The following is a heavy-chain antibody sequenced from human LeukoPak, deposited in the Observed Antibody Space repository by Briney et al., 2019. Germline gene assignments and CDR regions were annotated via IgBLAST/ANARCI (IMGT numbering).Heavy chain of an antibody. V-gene: IGHV3-74*01. J-gene: IGHJ3*02. CDR1: GFTFSSYW. D-gene: IGHD6-19*01. Sequence: RSLRLSCAASGFTFSSYWMHWVRQAPGKGLVWVSRINSDGSSTTYADSVKGRFTISRDNAKNTLYLQMNSLRAEDTAVYYCARRGAASGAFDIWGQGTMVTVSS. CDR2: INSDGSST. CDR3: ARRGAASGAFDI.